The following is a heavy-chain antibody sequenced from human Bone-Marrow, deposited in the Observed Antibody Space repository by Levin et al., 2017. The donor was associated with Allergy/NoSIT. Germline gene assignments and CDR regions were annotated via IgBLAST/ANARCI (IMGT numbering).Heavy chain of an antibody. CDR3: ARDRESSGWYGFLGY. V-gene: IGHV3-48*01. Sequence: SGGSLRLSCAASGFTFSSFSMNWVRQAPGKGLEWVSYISSSSSTIYYADSVKGRFTISRDNAKNSLYLQMNSLRAEDTAVYYCARDRESSGWYGFLGYWGQGTLVTVSS. D-gene: IGHD6-19*01. CDR1: GFTFSSFS. CDR2: ISSSSSTI. J-gene: IGHJ4*02.